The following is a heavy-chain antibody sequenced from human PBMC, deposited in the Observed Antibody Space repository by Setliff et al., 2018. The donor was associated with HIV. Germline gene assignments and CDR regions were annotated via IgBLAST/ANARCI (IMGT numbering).Heavy chain of an antibody. J-gene: IGHJ6*03. CDR1: GGSISNYY. V-gene: IGHV4-4*07. CDR2: IYTSGST. CDR3: ARAEQLALGDYYYIDV. Sequence: SETLSLTCTVSGGSISNYYWSWIRQPAGKGLEWIGRIYTSGSTNYNPSLKSRVTMSVDTSKNQFSLKLSSVTAADTAVYYCARAEQLALGDYYYIDVWGKGTTVTVSS. D-gene: IGHD6-6*01.